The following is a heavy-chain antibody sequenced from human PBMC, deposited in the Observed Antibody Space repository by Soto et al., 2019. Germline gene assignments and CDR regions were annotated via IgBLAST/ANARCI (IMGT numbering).Heavy chain of an antibody. D-gene: IGHD3-16*01. CDR2: INPNTGGA. CDR1: GYTFSSYH. J-gene: IGHJ4*02. V-gene: IGHV1-46*04. CDR3: ATEGDPRVYAAPVFAN. Sequence: QVQLVQSGAEVKEPGASVRISCKASGYTFSSYHMHWVRQAPGQGLELMGKINPNTGGAGYAQSLQDRVTMTRDTSATTVYMELSSLRSEDTAMYSCATEGDPRVYAAPVFANWGQGTLVSVSS.